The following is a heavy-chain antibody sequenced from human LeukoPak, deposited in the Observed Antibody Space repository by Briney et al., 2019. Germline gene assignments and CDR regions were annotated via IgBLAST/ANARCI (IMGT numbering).Heavy chain of an antibody. D-gene: IGHD3-10*01. J-gene: IGHJ5*02. CDR3: AREASSMVRGVIRVGYNLIDP. V-gene: IGHV4-59*02. CDR2: IYYSGST. CDR1: GVSVSSYY. Sequence: ASETLSLTCTGSGVSVSSYYWTWLRQPPGKRLEWVGNIYYSGSTNYNPSLKSRVTISVDTSKNQFSLKLSSVTAADTAVYYCAREASSMVRGVIRVGYNLIDPWGQGTLVTVSS.